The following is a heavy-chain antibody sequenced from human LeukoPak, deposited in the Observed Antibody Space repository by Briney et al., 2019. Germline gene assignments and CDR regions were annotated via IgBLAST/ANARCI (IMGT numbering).Heavy chain of an antibody. Sequence: SETLSLTWTVAGGSISSYYWSWIRQPPGKELEWIGYIYYSGSTNYSPSLKSRVTISVDTSKNQFSLKLSSVTAADTAVYYCARYGLIRGFEYWGQGTLVTVSS. CDR2: IYYSGST. CDR1: GGSISSYY. V-gene: IGHV4-59*01. J-gene: IGHJ4*02. CDR3: ARYGLIRGFEY. D-gene: IGHD3-16*01.